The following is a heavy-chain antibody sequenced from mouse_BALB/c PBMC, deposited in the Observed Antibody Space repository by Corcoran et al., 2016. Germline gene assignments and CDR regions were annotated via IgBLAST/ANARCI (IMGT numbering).Heavy chain of an antibody. CDR2: IYWDDDK. V-gene: IGHV8-12*01. J-gene: IGHJ4*01. Sequence: QVTLKESGPGILQPSQTLSLTGSFSGFSLSTSEMGVSWIRQPAGKGLEWLAHIYWDDDKRYNPSLKSRLTISKDTSSNQVFLKITSVDTADTATYYCVRRARDFYVMDYWGQGTSVTVSS. CDR3: VRRARDFYVMDY. CDR1: GFSLSTSEMG.